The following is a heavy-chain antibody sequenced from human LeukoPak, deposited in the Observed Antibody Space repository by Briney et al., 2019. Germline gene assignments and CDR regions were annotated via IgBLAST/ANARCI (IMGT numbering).Heavy chain of an antibody. V-gene: IGHV3-23*01. CDR3: AKDYPYYYDSSGRLFDY. J-gene: IGHJ4*02. CDR1: GFTFSSYA. D-gene: IGHD3-22*01. CDR2: ISGSGGST. Sequence: GGSLRLSCAASGFTFSSYAMSWVRQAPGKGLEWVSAISGSGGSTYYADSVKGRFTISRDNPKNTLYLQMNSLRAEDTAVYYCAKDYPYYYDSSGRLFDYWGQGTLVTVSS.